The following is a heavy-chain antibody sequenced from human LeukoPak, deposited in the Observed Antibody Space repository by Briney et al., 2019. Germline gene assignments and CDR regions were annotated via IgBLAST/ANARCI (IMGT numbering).Heavy chain of an antibody. CDR2: INSDGSST. Sequence: GGSLRLSCAASGFTFSSYWMHWVRQAPGKGLVWVSRINSDGSSTSYADSVKGRFTISRDNAKNTLYLQMNSLRAEDTAVYYCARAPVVVATTHYYYYGMDGWGKGTTVTFSS. V-gene: IGHV3-74*01. D-gene: IGHD2-15*01. CDR1: GFTFSSYW. CDR3: ARAPVVVATTHYYYYGMDG. J-gene: IGHJ6*04.